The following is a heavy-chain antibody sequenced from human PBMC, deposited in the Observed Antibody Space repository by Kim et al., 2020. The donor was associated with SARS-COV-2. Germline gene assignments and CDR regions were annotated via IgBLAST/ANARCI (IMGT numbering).Heavy chain of an antibody. J-gene: IGHJ4*02. D-gene: IGHD3-10*01. CDR3: ARVWFGELFRLYYFDY. Sequence: SETLSLTCTVSGGSISSSSYYWGWIRQPPGKGLAWIGSIYYSGSTYYNPSLKSRVTISVDTSKNQFSLKLSSVTAADTAVYYCARVWFGELFRLYYFDYWGQGTLVTVSS. CDR2: IYYSGST. V-gene: IGHV4-39*07. CDR1: GGSISSSSYY.